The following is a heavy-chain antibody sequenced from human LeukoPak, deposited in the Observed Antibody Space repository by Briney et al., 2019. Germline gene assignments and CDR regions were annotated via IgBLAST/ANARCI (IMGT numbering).Heavy chain of an antibody. Sequence: PGGSLRLSCAASGFSFTTYGMHWVRQAPGEGLEWVAFIRYDGSNKYYADSVKGRFTISRDNSKNTLYLQMDSLRGDDTAVDYCAKKRRRDGYNYVDYWGQGTLVTVSS. CDR1: GFSFTTYG. CDR2: IRYDGSNK. V-gene: IGHV3-30*02. CDR3: AKKRRRDGYNYVDY. D-gene: IGHD5-24*01. J-gene: IGHJ4*02.